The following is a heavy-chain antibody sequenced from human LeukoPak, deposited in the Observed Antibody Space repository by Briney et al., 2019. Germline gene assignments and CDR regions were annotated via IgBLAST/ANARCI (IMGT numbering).Heavy chain of an antibody. J-gene: IGHJ3*02. CDR3: ATNRVGTYDRPFDI. D-gene: IGHD1-26*01. CDR1: GGSINSHY. V-gene: IGHV4-59*08. Sequence: SETLSLTCIVSGGSINSHYWSWIRQPPGKGLEWIGDIHYTGTTKYNPSVKSRVTISIDTSKNQFSLELSSVTATDTVVYFCATNRVGTYDRPFDIWGQGTMVTVSS. CDR2: IHYTGTT.